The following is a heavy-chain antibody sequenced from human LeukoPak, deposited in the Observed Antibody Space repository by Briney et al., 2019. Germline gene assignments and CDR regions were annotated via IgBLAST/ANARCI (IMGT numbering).Heavy chain of an antibody. V-gene: IGHV3-21*01. CDR3: ARAGTIAAARAYYFDY. CDR1: GFTVSSNY. CDR2: ISSSSSYI. J-gene: IGHJ4*02. D-gene: IGHD6-13*01. Sequence: GGSLRLSCAASGFTVSSNYMSWVRQAPGKGLEWVSSISSSSSYIYYADSVKGRFTISRDNAKNSPYLQMNSLRAEDTAVYYCARAGTIAAARAYYFDYWGQGTLVTVSS.